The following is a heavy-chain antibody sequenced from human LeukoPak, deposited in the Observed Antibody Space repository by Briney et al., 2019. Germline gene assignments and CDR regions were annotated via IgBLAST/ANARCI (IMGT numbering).Heavy chain of an antibody. CDR3: ARFLGVWFGESDGFDI. J-gene: IGHJ3*02. CDR2: MNPNSGDT. CDR1: GCTFTSYA. V-gene: IGHV1-8*02. Sequence: ASVKVSCKASGCTFTSYAMNWVRQATGQGLEWMGWMNPNSGDTGYAQKFQGRVTMTRDTSISTAYMELSSLRSEDTAVYYCARFLGVWFGESDGFDIWGQGTMLTVSS. D-gene: IGHD3-10*01.